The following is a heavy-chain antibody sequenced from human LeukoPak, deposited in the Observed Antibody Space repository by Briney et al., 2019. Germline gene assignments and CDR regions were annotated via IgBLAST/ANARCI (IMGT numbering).Heavy chain of an antibody. V-gene: IGHV3-30*18. D-gene: IGHD6-13*01. CDR2: ISYDGSNK. CDR1: GFTFSSYG. CDR3: AKDSLRAAAGIFYFDY. Sequence: PGGSLRLSCAASGFTFSSYGMHWVRQAPGKGLEWVAVISYDGSNKYYADSVKGRSTISRDNSKNTLYLQMNSLRAEDTAVYYCAKDSLRAAAGIFYFDYWGQGTLVTVSS. J-gene: IGHJ4*02.